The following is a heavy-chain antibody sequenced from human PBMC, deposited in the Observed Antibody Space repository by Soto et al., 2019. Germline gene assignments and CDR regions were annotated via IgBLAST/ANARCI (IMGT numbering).Heavy chain of an antibody. Sequence: SETLSLTCAVYGGSFSGYYCSWIRQPPGKGLEWIGEINHSGSTNYNPSLKSRVTISVDTSKNQFSLKLSSVTAADTAVYYCARAGSSSYPVDYWGQGTLVTVSS. V-gene: IGHV4-34*01. D-gene: IGHD6-6*01. CDR1: GGSFSGYY. CDR2: INHSGST. J-gene: IGHJ4*02. CDR3: ARAGSSSYPVDY.